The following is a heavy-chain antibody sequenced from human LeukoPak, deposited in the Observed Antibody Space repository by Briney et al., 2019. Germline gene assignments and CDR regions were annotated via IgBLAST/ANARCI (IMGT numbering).Heavy chain of an antibody. Sequence: GASVKVSCKASGGTFSSYAISWVRQATGQGLEWMGGIIPIFGTANYAQKFQGRVTITADESTSTAYMELSSLRSEDTAVYYCARDSADPEGAPKNYYDSSGYPYYYYGMDVWGQGTTVTVSS. CDR1: GGTFSSYA. J-gene: IGHJ6*02. CDR2: IIPIFGTA. V-gene: IGHV1-69*01. CDR3: ARDSADPEGAPKNYYDSSGYPYYYYGMDV. D-gene: IGHD3-22*01.